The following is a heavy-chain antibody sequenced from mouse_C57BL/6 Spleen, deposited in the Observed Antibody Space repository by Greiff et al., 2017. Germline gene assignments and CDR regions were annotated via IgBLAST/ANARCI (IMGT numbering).Heavy chain of an antibody. D-gene: IGHD3-3*01. Sequence: VQVVESGAELVRPGASVTLSCKASGYTFTDYEMHWVKQTPVHGLEWIGAIDPETGGTAYNQKFKGKAILTADKSSSTAYMELRSLTSEDSAVYYCTREKGTKGAWFAYWGQGTLVTVSA. CDR2: IDPETGGT. CDR3: TREKGTKGAWFAY. J-gene: IGHJ3*01. CDR1: GYTFTDYE. V-gene: IGHV1-15*01.